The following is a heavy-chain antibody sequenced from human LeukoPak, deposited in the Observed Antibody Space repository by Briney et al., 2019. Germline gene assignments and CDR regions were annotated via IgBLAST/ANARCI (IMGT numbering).Heavy chain of an antibody. J-gene: IGHJ4*02. Sequence: PGGSLRLSCAASGFTFSSYWMSWVRQAPGKGLEWVANIKQDGSEKYYVNSVKARFTISRDNAKNSLYLQMNSLRAEDTAVYYCARGDYGDAQSVDWGQGTLVTVSS. CDR2: IKQDGSEK. CDR1: GFTFSSYW. D-gene: IGHD4-17*01. CDR3: ARGDYGDAQSVD. V-gene: IGHV3-7*01.